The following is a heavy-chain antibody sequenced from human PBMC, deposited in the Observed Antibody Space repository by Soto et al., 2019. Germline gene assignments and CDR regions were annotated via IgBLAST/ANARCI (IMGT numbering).Heavy chain of an antibody. CDR1: GGSISSSSYY. CDR2: IYYTGKT. V-gene: IGHV4-39*02. CDR3: ASDGVVVAAAAFEP. J-gene: IGHJ5*02. D-gene: IGHD2-2*01. Sequence: QLQLKESGPGLVKPSETLSLTCTVSGGSISSSSYYWGWVRQPPGKGLEWIGSIYYTGKTYYNPSPKSRLTISVETYNSQFSLKQSSVTAADTAVYYCASDGVVVAAAAFEPWGQGTLVTVSS.